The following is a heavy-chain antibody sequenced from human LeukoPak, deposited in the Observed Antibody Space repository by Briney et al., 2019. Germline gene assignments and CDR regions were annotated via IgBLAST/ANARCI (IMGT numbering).Heavy chain of an antibody. Sequence: GGSLRLSCAASGFTFSSYGMHWVRQAPGKGLEWVAIISYDRSHKYYADSVKGRFTISRDNSKNTLYLQMNSLRAEDTAVYYCAKDLGRLRLGEADYWGQGTLVTVSS. CDR3: AKDLGRLRLGEADY. J-gene: IGHJ4*02. D-gene: IGHD3-16*01. CDR1: GFTFSSYG. V-gene: IGHV3-30*18. CDR2: ISYDRSHK.